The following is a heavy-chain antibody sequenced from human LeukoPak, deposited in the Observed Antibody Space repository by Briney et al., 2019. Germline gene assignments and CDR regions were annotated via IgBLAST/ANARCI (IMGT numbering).Heavy chain of an antibody. CDR2: IRDRVNSYTT. CDR3: SRELNEGFSGYVAFDY. Sequence: GGSLRLSCAASGFTFSDHYMDWVRQAPGKGLEWVGRIRDRVNSYTTEFAASVKGRFTISRDDSKNSLFLQMNSLKTEDTAVYYCSRELNEGFSGYVAFDYWGQGALVTVSS. D-gene: IGHD5-12*01. V-gene: IGHV3-72*01. CDR1: GFTFSDHY. J-gene: IGHJ4*02.